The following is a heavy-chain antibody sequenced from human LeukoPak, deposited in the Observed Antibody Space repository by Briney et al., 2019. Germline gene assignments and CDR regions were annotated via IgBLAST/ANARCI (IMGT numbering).Heavy chain of an antibody. Sequence: SETLSLTCTVSGGSISNYYWSWIRQSAGKGLEWIGRIYTSGSTNYNPSLKSRVSMSVDTSKNLFSLRLRSVTAADTAVYYCARESGYYYDTSGYTFDYWGQGILVTVSS. CDR1: GGSISNYY. J-gene: IGHJ4*02. CDR2: IYTSGST. V-gene: IGHV4-4*07. D-gene: IGHD3-22*01. CDR3: ARESGYYYDTSGYTFDY.